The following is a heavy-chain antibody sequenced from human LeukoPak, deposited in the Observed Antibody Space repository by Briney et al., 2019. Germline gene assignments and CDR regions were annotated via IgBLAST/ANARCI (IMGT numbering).Heavy chain of an antibody. V-gene: IGHV3-23*01. CDR2: ISGSGGST. J-gene: IGHJ5*02. Sequence: GGSLRLSCAASGFTFSSYAMSWVRQAPGKGLEWVSAISGSGGSTYYADSVKGRFTISRDNSKNTLYLQMNSLRAEDTAVYYCAKLGGYDFWSGYYPAANWFDPWGQGTLVTVSS. CDR3: AKLGGYDFWSGYYPAANWFDP. D-gene: IGHD3-3*01. CDR1: GFTFSSYA.